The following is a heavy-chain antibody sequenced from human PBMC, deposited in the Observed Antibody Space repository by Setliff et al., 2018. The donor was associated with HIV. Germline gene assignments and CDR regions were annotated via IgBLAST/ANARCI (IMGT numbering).Heavy chain of an antibody. CDR2: IYHDGRT. D-gene: IGHD3-22*01. J-gene: IGHJ3*02. Sequence: PSETLSLTCTLNGVPLSDYYWNWIRQPPGKGLEWIGSIYHDGRTYYSPSLKSRVTISVDTSKNRFSLKLSSVTATDTAVYYCARQLASGFWAFDIWGQGTMVTVSS. CDR1: GVPLSDYY. V-gene: IGHV4-34*01. CDR3: ARQLASGFWAFDI.